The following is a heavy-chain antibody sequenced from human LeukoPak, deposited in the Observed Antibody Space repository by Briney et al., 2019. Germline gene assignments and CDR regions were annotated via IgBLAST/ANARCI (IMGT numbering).Heavy chain of an antibody. V-gene: IGHV3-23*01. Sequence: GGSLRLSCAASGFTFSSYAMSWVRQAPGKGLEWVSAISGSAGSTYYADSVKGRFTISRDNSKNTLYLQMNSLRAEDTAVYYCAKGYCSSTSCYPYYFDYWGQGTLVTVSS. D-gene: IGHD2-2*01. J-gene: IGHJ4*02. CDR3: AKGYCSSTSCYPYYFDY. CDR2: ISGSAGST. CDR1: GFTFSSYA.